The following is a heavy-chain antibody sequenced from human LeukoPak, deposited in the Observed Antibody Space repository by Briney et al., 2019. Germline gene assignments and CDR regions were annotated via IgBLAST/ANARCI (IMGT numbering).Heavy chain of an antibody. CDR1: GFSFSNYA. CDR2: ISDGGGNT. CDR3: AKGADRAYYYGSGSSIFDY. Sequence: PGGSLRLSCAASGFSFSNYAMSWVRQAPGKGLEWVSAISDGGGNTYYADSVKGRFTISRDNSKNTLYLQMRSLRAEDTAIYYCAKGADRAYYYGSGSSIFDYWGQGTLVTVSS. V-gene: IGHV3-23*01. D-gene: IGHD3-10*01. J-gene: IGHJ4*02.